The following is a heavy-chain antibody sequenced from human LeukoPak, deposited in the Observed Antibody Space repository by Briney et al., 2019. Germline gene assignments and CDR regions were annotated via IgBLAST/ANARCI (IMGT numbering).Heavy chain of an antibody. D-gene: IGHD4-17*01. CDR2: IYSDGKT. CDR1: GLSVSGTY. J-gene: IGHJ4*02. V-gene: IGHV3-66*01. CDR3: TYGDYPLTY. Sequence: PGGSLRLSCTASGLSVSGTYWHWVRQAPGKALEWVSIIYSDGKTLYTKSVKGRFTFSRDKSKNTFYLQMNSLRAEDRAVYFCTYGDYPLTYWGQGTLVTVSS.